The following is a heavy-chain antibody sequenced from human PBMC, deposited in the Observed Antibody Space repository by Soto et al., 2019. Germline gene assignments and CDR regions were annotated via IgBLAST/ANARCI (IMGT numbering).Heavy chain of an antibody. CDR2: ISGSGGST. CDR1: GFTFSSYA. V-gene: IGHV3-23*01. D-gene: IGHD3-3*01. CDR3: AKPPTRITIFGVVKNPDYYYYMDV. J-gene: IGHJ6*03. Sequence: GGSLRLSCAASGFTFSSYAISWVRQAPGKGLKWVTAISGSGGSTYYADSVKGRFTISRDNSKNTLYLQMNSLRAEDTAVYYCAKPPTRITIFGVVKNPDYYYYMDVWGKGTTVTVSS.